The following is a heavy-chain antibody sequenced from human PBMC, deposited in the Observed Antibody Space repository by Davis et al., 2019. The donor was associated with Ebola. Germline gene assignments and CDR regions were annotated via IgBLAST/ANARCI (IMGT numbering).Heavy chain of an antibody. CDR1: GFTFSSYS. CDR2: ISSSSSYI. V-gene: IGHV3-21*01. D-gene: IGHD2-21*02. CDR3: ASLGVVVTAIGRKWFDP. Sequence: GESLKISCAASGFTFSSYSMNWVRQAPGKGLEWVSSISSSSSYIYYADSVKGRFTISRDNAKNSLYLQMNSLRAEDTAVYYCASLGVVVTAIGRKWFDPWGQGTLVTVSS. J-gene: IGHJ5*02.